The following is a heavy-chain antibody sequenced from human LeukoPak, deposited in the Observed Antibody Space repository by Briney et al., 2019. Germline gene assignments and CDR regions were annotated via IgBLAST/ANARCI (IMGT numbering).Heavy chain of an antibody. J-gene: IGHJ4*02. D-gene: IGHD1-26*01. CDR3: AREAIVGATTEYYFDY. Sequence: GGSLRLSCAASGSTVSSNYMSWVRQAPGKGLEWVPVIYSGGSTYYADSVKGRFTISRDNSKNTLYLQMNSLRAEDTAVYYCAREAIVGATTEYYFDYWGQGTLVTVSS. V-gene: IGHV3-53*01. CDR1: GSTVSSNY. CDR2: IYSGGST.